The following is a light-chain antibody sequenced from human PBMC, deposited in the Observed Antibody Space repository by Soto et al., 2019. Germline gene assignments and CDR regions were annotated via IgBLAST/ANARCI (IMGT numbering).Light chain of an antibody. CDR1: SSDVGGFNY. CDR3: TSYTSFSTVVV. J-gene: IGLJ2*01. CDR2: EVS. Sequence: QSALTQPASVSGSPGQSITISCTGTSSDVGGFNYVSWYQQHPGKAPKHIIFEVSHRPSGVSNRFSGSKSGNTASLTISGLPADDEADYYCTSYTSFSTVVVFGGGTKLTVL. V-gene: IGLV2-14*01.